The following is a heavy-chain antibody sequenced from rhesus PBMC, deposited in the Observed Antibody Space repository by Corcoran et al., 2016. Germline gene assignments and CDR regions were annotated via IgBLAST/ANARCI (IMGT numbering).Heavy chain of an antibody. D-gene: IGHD2-21*01. Sequence: QVQLVQSGAEVKKPGSSVKVSCKASGYTFTDYYMHWVRQAPRQGLEWMGWINPYNGNTKYAQKFQGRVTMTRGASTSTAYMELSSLRSEDTAVYYCASNLTVLVVVATPDGGDYGLDSWGQGVVVTVSS. CDR3: ASNLTVLVVVATPDGGDYGLDS. CDR2: INPYNGNT. CDR1: GYTFTDYY. V-gene: IGHV1S2*01. J-gene: IGHJ6*01.